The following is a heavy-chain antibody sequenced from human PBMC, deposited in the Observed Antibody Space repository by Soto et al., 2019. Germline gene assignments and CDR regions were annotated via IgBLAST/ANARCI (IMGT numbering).Heavy chain of an antibody. J-gene: IGHJ4*02. CDR2: ISYDGSNE. CDR3: AKDGAPRYCTRSSCHPAGAY. D-gene: IGHD2-15*01. Sequence: QVQLVESGGGVVQPGRSLRLSCAGSGFTFSNYGLHWVRQAPGKGPEWVAAISYDGSNEYYADSEKGRFTISRDKSKNMLYLQMDSLRPEDTAVYYCAKDGAPRYCTRSSCHPAGAYWGQGTLVTVSS. V-gene: IGHV3-30*18. CDR1: GFTFSNYG.